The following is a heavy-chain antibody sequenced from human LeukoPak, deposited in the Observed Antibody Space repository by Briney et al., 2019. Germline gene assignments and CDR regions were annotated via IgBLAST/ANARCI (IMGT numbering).Heavy chain of an antibody. CDR1: GYSFTSYW. J-gene: IGHJ6*02. D-gene: IGHD6-13*01. V-gene: IGHV5-51*01. CDR3: ARPAYRGGSSWYRNRDYYYGMDV. Sequence: GESLNVSCKGSGYSFTSYWIGWVRQMPGKGLEWMGIVYPCDSDTRYSPSFQGQVTICADRSMKIAYLQWSSLKASVTAMYYCARPAYRGGSSWYRNRDYYYGMDVWGQRTAVTVSS. CDR2: VYPCDSDT.